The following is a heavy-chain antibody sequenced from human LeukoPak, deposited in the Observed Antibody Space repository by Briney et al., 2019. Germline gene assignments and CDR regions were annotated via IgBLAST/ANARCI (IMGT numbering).Heavy chain of an antibody. J-gene: IGHJ4*02. CDR3: ARDQWKNIVATILDY. CDR2: IKQDGSEK. CDR1: GFTFSSYW. V-gene: IGHV3-7*01. D-gene: IGHD5-12*01. Sequence: GGSLRLSCAASGFTFSSYWMSWVRQAPGKGLEWVANIKQDGSEKYYVDSVKGRFTISRDNAKNSLYLQMKSLRAEDTAVYYCARDQWKNIVATILDYWGQGTLVTVSS.